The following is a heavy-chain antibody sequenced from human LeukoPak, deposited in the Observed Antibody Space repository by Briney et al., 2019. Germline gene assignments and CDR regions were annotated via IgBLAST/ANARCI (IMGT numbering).Heavy chain of an antibody. CDR2: ISPYNGAT. CDR3: ARDQNWASYYFDS. V-gene: IGHV1-18*01. Sequence: ASVKVSCKPSGYSFTTYGISWVRQAPGQGLEWMGWISPYNGATNYAQKLQGRVTMTTDTSTSTAYMELRSLRSDDTAIYYCARDQNWASYYFDSLGQGTLVTVSS. CDR1: GYSFTTYG. D-gene: IGHD7-27*01. J-gene: IGHJ4*02.